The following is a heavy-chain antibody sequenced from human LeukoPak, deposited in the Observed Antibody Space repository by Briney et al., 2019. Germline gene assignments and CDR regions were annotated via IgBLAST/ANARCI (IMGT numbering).Heavy chain of an antibody. Sequence: SGGSLGLSCAASGFIFSSYGMHWVRQAPGKGLEWEAVIWFDGSNKYYADSVKGRFTISRDNSKNMLYLQMNSLRAEDTAVFYCARSTYFGDYWGQGILVTVSS. CDR2: IWFDGSNK. J-gene: IGHJ4*02. V-gene: IGHV3-33*01. CDR3: ARSTYFGDY. D-gene: IGHD2/OR15-2a*01. CDR1: GFIFSSYG.